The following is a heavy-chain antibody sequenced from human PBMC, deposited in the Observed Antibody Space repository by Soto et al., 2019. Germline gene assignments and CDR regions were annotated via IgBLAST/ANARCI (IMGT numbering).Heavy chain of an antibody. Sequence: QLQLQESGPGLVKHSETLSLTCTVSGGSISSSSYYWGWIRQPPGKGLAWIGSIYYSGSTYYNPSLKSRVTISVDTSKNQFSLKLSSVTAADTAVYYCARHDGTAATLVYYWGQGTLVTVSS. CDR2: IYYSGST. CDR1: GGSISSSSYY. V-gene: IGHV4-39*01. D-gene: IGHD6-13*01. J-gene: IGHJ4*02. CDR3: ARHDGTAATLVYY.